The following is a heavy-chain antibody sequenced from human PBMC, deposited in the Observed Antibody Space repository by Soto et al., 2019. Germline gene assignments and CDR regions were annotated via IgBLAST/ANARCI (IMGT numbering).Heavy chain of an antibody. V-gene: IGHV2-5*02. CDR2: IYWDDDK. J-gene: IGHJ4*02. CDR1: GFSLSTSRVG. D-gene: IGHD3-9*01. Sequence: SGPTLVNPTQTLTLTCTFSGFSLSTSRVGVGWIREPPGKALEWLALIYWDDDKRYSPSLKSRLTITKDTSKNQVLLTMTNMAPVDTATFYFACLRYFGEKFDSWGQGTLVTVSS. CDR3: ACLRYFGEKFDS.